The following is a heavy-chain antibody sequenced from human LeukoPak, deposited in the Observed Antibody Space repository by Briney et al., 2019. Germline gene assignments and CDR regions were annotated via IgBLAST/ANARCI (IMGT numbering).Heavy chain of an antibody. CDR2: VNPKSGNT. Sequence: ASVKVSCKASGYTFTNYDINWVRQATGQGPEWMGWVNPKSGNTGYAQKFQGRVTMTRNTSISTAYMELSSLRSDDTAVYYCAREHSSSSGKVFDYWGQGTLVTVSS. J-gene: IGHJ4*02. V-gene: IGHV1-8*01. CDR1: GYTFTNYD. D-gene: IGHD6-6*01. CDR3: AREHSSSSGKVFDY.